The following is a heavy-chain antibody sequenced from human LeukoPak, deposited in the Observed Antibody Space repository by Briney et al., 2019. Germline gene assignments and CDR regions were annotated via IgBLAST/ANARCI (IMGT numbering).Heavy chain of an antibody. CDR1: GFTFSSYA. CDR2: ISGSGGST. V-gene: IGHV3-23*01. Sequence: GGSLRLSCAASGFTFSSYAMSWVRQAPGKGLEWVSAISGSGGSTYYADSVKGRFTISRDNSKNTLYLQMNSLRAEDTAVYYGANSFTITYYYDSSGYSFDYWGQGTLVTVSS. J-gene: IGHJ4*02. D-gene: IGHD3-22*01. CDR3: ANSFTITYYYDSSGYSFDY.